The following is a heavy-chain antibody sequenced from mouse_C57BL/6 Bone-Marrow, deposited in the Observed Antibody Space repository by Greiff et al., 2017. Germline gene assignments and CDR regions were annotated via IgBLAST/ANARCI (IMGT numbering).Heavy chain of an antibody. Sequence: QVQLQQPGAELVRPGTSVKLSCKASGYTFTSYWMHWVKQRPGQGLEWIGVIDPSDSYTNYNQKFKGKATLTVDTSSSTAYMQLSSLTSEDSAVXYCARILGLDYWGQGTTLTVSS. V-gene: IGHV1-59*01. D-gene: IGHD4-1*01. CDR2: IDPSDSYT. J-gene: IGHJ2*01. CDR1: GYTFTSYW. CDR3: ARILGLDY.